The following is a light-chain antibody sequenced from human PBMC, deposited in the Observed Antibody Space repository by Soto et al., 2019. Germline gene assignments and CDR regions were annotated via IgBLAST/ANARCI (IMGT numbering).Light chain of an antibody. CDR1: QSVSSN. V-gene: IGKV3D-15*02. CDR3: QQYGSSPGT. Sequence: VSPGERATLSCRASQSVSSNLAWYQQKPGQAPRLLIYGASTRATGIPARFSGSGSGTEFTLTISSLQSEDFAVYYCQQYGSSPGTFGQGTKVDIK. CDR2: GAS. J-gene: IGKJ1*01.